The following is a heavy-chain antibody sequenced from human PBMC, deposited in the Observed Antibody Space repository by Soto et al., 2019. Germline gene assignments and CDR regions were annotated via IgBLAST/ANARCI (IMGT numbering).Heavy chain of an antibody. CDR3: SMGGEYVSYMDV. D-gene: IGHD3-16*01. J-gene: IGHJ6*03. CDR2: IKGDGSET. Sequence: EVQLVESGGGLVQPGGSLRLSCAASGFTFRSKWMHWVRQVPGKGLVWVSRIKGDGSETNYADSVKGRLTISRDNTDNTLYLQMSSLRAEDTAVYYCSMGGEYVSYMDVWGKGTTVTVSS. CDR1: GFTFRSKW. V-gene: IGHV3-74*01.